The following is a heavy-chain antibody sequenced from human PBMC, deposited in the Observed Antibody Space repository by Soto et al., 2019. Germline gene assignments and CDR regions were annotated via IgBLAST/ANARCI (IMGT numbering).Heavy chain of an antibody. CDR2: ITTTST. D-gene: IGHD2-2*01. CDR3: AREKCSSTSCNHGMDV. V-gene: IGHV3-21*01. CDR1: AFTFNNFP. J-gene: IGHJ6*02. Sequence: GGSLRLSCVAPAFTFNNFPMHWVRQAPGKGLQWLVSITTTSTYYADSVKGRFSISRDNAKNSLYLELTNLRSEDTAVYYCAREKCSSTSCNHGMDVWGLGTTVTVSS.